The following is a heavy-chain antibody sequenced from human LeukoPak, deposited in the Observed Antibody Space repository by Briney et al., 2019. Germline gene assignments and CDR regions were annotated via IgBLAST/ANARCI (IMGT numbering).Heavy chain of an antibody. D-gene: IGHD2-2*01. CDR3: ARRRCSSTSCYPDY. J-gene: IGHJ4*02. Sequence: SETLSLTCTVSGGSISSGGYYWSWIRQPPGKGLEWIGYIYYSGSTNYNPSLKSRVTMSVDTSKNQFSLKLSSVTALDTAVYYCARRRCSSTSCYPDYWGQGTLVTVSS. CDR1: GGSISSGGYY. V-gene: IGHV4-61*08. CDR2: IYYSGST.